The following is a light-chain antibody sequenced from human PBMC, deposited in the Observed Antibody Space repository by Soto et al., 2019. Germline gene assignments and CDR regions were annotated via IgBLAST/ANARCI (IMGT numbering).Light chain of an antibody. CDR2: AAS. CDR1: QGISNY. J-gene: IGKJ4*01. Sequence: DIQMTQSPSSLSASVGDRVTITCRASQGISNYLAWYQQKPGKVPKLLIYAASTLQSGVPSRFSGSGSGTDFTLTISSLQHEDVATYYCQKYNSGPALTFGGGTKVEIK. CDR3: QKYNSGPALT. V-gene: IGKV1-27*01.